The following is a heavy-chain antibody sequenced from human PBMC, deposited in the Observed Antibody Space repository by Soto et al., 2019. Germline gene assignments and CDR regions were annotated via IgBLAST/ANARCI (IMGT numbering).Heavy chain of an antibody. D-gene: IGHD1-1*01. CDR3: AKDTFWNPVGMDV. Sequence: QVQLVESGGGVVQPGRSLRLSCAASGFTFSSYGMHWVRQAPGKGLEWVAVISYDGSNKYYADSVKGRFTISRDNSKNTLYLQMNSLRAEDTAVYYCAKDTFWNPVGMDVWGQGTTVTVSS. CDR1: GFTFSSYG. V-gene: IGHV3-30*18. CDR2: ISYDGSNK. J-gene: IGHJ6*02.